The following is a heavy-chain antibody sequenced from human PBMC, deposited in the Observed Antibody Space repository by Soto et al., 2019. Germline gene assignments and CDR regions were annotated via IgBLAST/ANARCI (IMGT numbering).Heavy chain of an antibody. D-gene: IGHD2-15*01. Sequence: GGSLRLSCAASGFTFSSYSMNWVRQAPGKGLEWVSYISSSSTIYYADSVKGRFTISRDNAKNSLYLQMNSLRAEDTAVYYCARAGYCSGGSCYFDYWGQGTLVTVSS. CDR3: ARAGYCSGGSCYFDY. CDR1: GFTFSSYS. V-gene: IGHV3-48*01. CDR2: ISSSSTI. J-gene: IGHJ4*02.